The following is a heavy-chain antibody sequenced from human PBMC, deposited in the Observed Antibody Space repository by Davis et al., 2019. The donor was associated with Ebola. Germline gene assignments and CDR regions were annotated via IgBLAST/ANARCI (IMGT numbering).Heavy chain of an antibody. J-gene: IGHJ3*02. D-gene: IGHD4-17*01. CDR1: GGSISSSY. CDR3: ARELQTTVTTNAFDI. V-gene: IGHV4-59*01. Sequence: SETLSLTCTVSGGSISSSYWSWIRQPPGRGLEWIGYIYYSESSNYNPSLKSRVTISVDTAKNQFSLKLSSVTAADTAVYYCARELQTTVTTNAFDIWGQGTIVSVSS. CDR2: IYYSESS.